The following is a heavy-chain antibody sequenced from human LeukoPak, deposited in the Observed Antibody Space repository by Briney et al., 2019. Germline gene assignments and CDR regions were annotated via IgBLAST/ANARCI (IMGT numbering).Heavy chain of an antibody. CDR3: AVGGAARRFDY. J-gene: IGHJ4*02. D-gene: IGHD6-6*01. CDR2: IYTSGST. V-gene: IGHV4-61*02. CDR1: GGSISSGSYY. Sequence: SQTLSLTCTVSGGSISSGSYYWSWIRQPAGKGLEWIGRIYTSGSTNYNPSLKSRFTISVDTSKNQFSLKLSSVTAADTAVYYCAVGGAARRFDYWGQGTLVTVSS.